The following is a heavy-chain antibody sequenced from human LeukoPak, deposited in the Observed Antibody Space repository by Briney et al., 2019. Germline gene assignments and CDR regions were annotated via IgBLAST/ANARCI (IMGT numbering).Heavy chain of an antibody. CDR3: ARPRWGGNGTFAWYFDL. CDR2: IFYSGST. Sequence: SETLSLTCIVSGGSIRSIDYHWGWIRQPPGKGLELIGNIFYSGSTHYNPSLKSRVSLTVDTSNNQFSLELRSVTAADTAVYFCARPRWGGNGTFAWYFDLWGPGTLVTVSS. V-gene: IGHV4-39*01. D-gene: IGHD2-8*01. J-gene: IGHJ2*01. CDR1: GGSIRSIDYH.